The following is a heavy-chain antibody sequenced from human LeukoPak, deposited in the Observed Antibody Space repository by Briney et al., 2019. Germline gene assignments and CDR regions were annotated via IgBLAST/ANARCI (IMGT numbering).Heavy chain of an antibody. V-gene: IGHV4-34*01. CDR3: ASSPAPDIVVVPAAPDAFDI. J-gene: IGHJ3*02. Sequence: PSETLSLTCAVSGGSFSGYYWSWIRQPPGKGLEWIGEINHSGSTNYNPSLKSRVTISVDTSKNQFSLKLSSVTAADTAVYYCASSPAPDIVVVPAAPDAFDIWGQGTMVTVSS. CDR1: GGSFSGYY. D-gene: IGHD2-2*01. CDR2: INHSGST.